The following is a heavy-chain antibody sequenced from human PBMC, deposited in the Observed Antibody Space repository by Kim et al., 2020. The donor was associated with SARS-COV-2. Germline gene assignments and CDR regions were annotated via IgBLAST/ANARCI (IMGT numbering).Heavy chain of an antibody. D-gene: IGHD2-21*01. J-gene: IGHJ5*02. CDR2: IYYSGST. V-gene: IGHV4-59*01. CDR3: ARVLLAYCGGDCPGGWFDP. CDR1: GGSISSYY. Sequence: SETLSLTCTVSGGSISSYYWSWIRQPPGKGLEWIGYIYYSGSTNYNPSLKSRVTISVDTSKNQFSLKLSSVTAADTAVYYCARVLLAYCGGDCPGGWFDPWGQGTLVTVSS.